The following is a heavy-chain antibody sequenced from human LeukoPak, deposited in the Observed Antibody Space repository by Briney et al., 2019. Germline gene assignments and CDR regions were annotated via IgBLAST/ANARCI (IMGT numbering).Heavy chain of an antibody. CDR1: GFTFNNYV. CDR3: AKDRSIGTYYTFDH. CDR2: ISASAAMT. V-gene: IGHV3-23*01. D-gene: IGHD1-26*01. Sequence: GGSLRLSCEASGFTFNNYVMTWVRQAPGKGLEWVSSISASAAMTYYADSVKGRFTVSRDNSNNRLYLQMSGLTAADTAVYYCAKDRSIGTYYTFDHWGQGTLVTVPS. J-gene: IGHJ4*02.